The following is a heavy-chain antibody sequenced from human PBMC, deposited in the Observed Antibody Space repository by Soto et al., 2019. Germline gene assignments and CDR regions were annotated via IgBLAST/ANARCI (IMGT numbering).Heavy chain of an antibody. CDR1: GGSISSSSYY. D-gene: IGHD6-19*01. CDR3: ARLPPGSGWYGEDY. J-gene: IGHJ4*02. Sequence: QLQLQESGPGLVKPSETLSLTCTVSGGSISSSSYYWGWIRQPPGKGLEWIGSIYYSGSTYYNPSLKSRVTISVDTSKNQFSLKLSSVTAADTAVYYCARLPPGSGWYGEDYWGQGTLVTVSS. CDR2: IYYSGST. V-gene: IGHV4-39*01.